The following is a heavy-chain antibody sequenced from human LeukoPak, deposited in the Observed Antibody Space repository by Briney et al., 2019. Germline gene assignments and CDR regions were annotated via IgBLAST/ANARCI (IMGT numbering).Heavy chain of an antibody. D-gene: IGHD1-1*01. CDR1: GFTFSSYS. V-gene: IGHV3-21*01. Sequence: PGGSLRLSCAASGFTFSSYSMNWVRQAPGKGLEWVSSISSSSYIYYADSVKGRFTISRDNAKDSLYLQMNSLRAEDTAVYYCARDERLEFDYWGQGTLVTVSS. CDR2: ISSSSYI. CDR3: ARDERLEFDY. J-gene: IGHJ4*02.